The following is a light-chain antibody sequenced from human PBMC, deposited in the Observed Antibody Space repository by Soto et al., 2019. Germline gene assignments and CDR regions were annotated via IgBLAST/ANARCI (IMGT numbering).Light chain of an antibody. Sequence: EIVLTQSPATLSLSPGERATLSCRASQSVGNFIAWYQQKPGQAPRLLIYDTSNRFTGIPARFSGSGSGTDFTLTINSLESEVSAVFYCQQRSAWPLTFGGGTRVEIK. CDR1: QSVGNF. V-gene: IGKV3-11*01. CDR3: QQRSAWPLT. J-gene: IGKJ4*01. CDR2: DTS.